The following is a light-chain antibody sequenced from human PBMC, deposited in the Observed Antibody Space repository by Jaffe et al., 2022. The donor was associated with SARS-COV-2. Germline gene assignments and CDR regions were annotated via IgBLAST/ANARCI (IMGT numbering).Light chain of an antibody. CDR1: QGIKNL. J-gene: IGKJ4*01. CDR3: QQFNSYPLT. CDR2: AAS. Sequence: DIQLTQSPSFLSASVGDRVTITCRASQGIKNLLTWYQKEPGKAPKLLIYAASTLQSGVPSRFSGSGSGTEFTLTISSLQPEDFATYYCQQFNSYPLTFGGGTKVEIK. V-gene: IGKV1-9*01.